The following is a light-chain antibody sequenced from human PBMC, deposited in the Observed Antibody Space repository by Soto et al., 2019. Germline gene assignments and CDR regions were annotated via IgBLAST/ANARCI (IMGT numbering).Light chain of an antibody. V-gene: IGLV1-47*01. CDR2: KNN. CDR3: AAWDDSLSLL. Sequence: QSVRTQPPSASGTPGQRVTISCSGSSSNLGSNYVYWYQQLPGTAPKLLIYKNNQRPSGVPDRFSGSKSGNSASLAISGLRSEYEADYYCAAWDDSLSLLFGGGTKLTVL. J-gene: IGLJ2*01. CDR1: SSNLGSNY.